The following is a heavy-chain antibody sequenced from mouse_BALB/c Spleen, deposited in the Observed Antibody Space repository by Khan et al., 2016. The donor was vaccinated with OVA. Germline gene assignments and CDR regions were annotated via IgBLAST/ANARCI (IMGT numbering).Heavy chain of an antibody. CDR1: GYSITSGYG. J-gene: IGHJ2*01. V-gene: IGHV3-1*02. CDR2: IGYSGST. Sequence: EVQLQESGPGLEKPSQSLSLTCTVTGYSITSGYGWNWIRQFQGNKLEWGGYIGYSGSTNYNQSLKSRISITRATSKNQFFLQFNSVTTEDTATYYCSRTARIKYWGQGTTLTVSS. CDR3: SRTARIKY. D-gene: IGHD3-3*01.